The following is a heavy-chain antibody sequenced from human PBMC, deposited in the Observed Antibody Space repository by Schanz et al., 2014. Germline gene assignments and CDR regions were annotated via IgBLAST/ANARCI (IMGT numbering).Heavy chain of an antibody. CDR1: GFTFISYD. D-gene: IGHD2-2*01. CDR3: AKDYQDCSNTSCYLWENYYMDV. J-gene: IGHJ6*03. CDR2: IRYDGRNK. V-gene: IGHV3-33*06. Sequence: QAQLVESGGGVVQPGRSLRLSCVASGFTFISYDIHWVRQAPGKGLEWVAVIRYDGRNKNFVESVKGRFTISRDNSNNTVYLQMNTLRAEDTAVYYCAKDYQDCSNTSCYLWENYYMDVWGKGTTVTVS.